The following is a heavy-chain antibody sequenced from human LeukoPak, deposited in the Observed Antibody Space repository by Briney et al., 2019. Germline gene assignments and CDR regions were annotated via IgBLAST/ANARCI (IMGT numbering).Heavy chain of an antibody. CDR1: GGSISRYY. CDR3: ARDKQLVTGFDY. J-gene: IGHJ4*02. CDR2: IYYSGST. D-gene: IGHD6-6*01. Sequence: SETLSLTCTVSGGSISRYYWSWIRQPPGKGLEWIGSIYYSGSTYYNPSLKSRVTISVDTSKNQFSLKLSSVTAADTAVYYCARDKQLVTGFDYWGQGTLVTVSS. V-gene: IGHV4-39*07.